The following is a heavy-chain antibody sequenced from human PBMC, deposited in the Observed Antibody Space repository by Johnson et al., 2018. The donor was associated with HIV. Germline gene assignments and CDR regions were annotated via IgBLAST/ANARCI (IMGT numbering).Heavy chain of an antibody. CDR3: ARGRIGMNVADLRGGAFDM. CDR1: GLNFSDSS. J-gene: IGHJ3*02. Sequence: QVQLVESGGGVVQPETSMRLSCAAFGLNFSDSSMHWVRQAPGKGLEWVAVISFDGSTKYHADSVKGRFTISRDNSNNTLYLQVTSLRVEDTAVYFCARGRIGMNVADLRGGAFDMWGQGTMVTVSS. V-gene: IGHV3-30*04. D-gene: IGHD2-21*01. CDR2: ISFDGSTK.